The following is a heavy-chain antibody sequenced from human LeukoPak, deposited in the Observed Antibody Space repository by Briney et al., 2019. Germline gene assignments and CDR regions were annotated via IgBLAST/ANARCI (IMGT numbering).Heavy chain of an antibody. J-gene: IGHJ6*03. V-gene: IGHV4-59*12. CDR3: ARESPYAPDCTSTSCYYYYMDV. CDR2: FYYSGST. D-gene: IGHD2-2*01. Sequence: PSETLSLTCTVSGGSISFYYWSWIRQPPGKGLEWIGYFYYSGSTNYNPSLKSRVTISVDTSKNQFSLNLSSVTAADTAVYYCARESPYAPDCTSTSCYYYYMDVWGKGTTVTVSS. CDR1: GGSISFYY.